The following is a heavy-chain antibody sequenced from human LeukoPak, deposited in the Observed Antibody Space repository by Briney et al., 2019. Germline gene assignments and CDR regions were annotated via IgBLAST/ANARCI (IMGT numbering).Heavy chain of an antibody. CDR1: GGSISGSSYY. D-gene: IGHD2-21*02. CDR3: ASFSRGDFTS. J-gene: IGHJ4*02. V-gene: IGHV4-39*07. Sequence: SETLSLTCTVSGGSISGSSYYWGWIRQPPGRGLEWIGSIFYSGSAYYNPSLKSRVTVSVDTSKNQFSLKLSSVTAADTAVYYCASFSRGDFTSWGQGTLVTVSS. CDR2: IFYSGSA.